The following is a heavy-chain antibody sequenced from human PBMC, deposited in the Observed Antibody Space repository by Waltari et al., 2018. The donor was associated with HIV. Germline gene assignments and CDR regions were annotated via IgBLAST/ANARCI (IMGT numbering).Heavy chain of an antibody. V-gene: IGHV1-2*02. Sequence: QVQLVQSGAEVTKPGASVKVSCKASGHTFTGYFIPWVRQAPGQGLERMGWISAEGGGTMYAQKFQGRVTMTRDTSISTAYMELNWLTSDDTAMYYCARDPPKSWGGYDYWGQGTLVTV. D-gene: IGHD3-16*01. CDR2: ISAEGGGT. J-gene: IGHJ4*02. CDR1: GHTFTGYF. CDR3: ARDPPKSWGGYDY.